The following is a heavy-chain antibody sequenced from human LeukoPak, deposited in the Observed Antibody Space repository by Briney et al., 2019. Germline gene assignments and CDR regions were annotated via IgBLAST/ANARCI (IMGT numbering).Heavy chain of an antibody. Sequence: SETLSLTCTVSGGSISSGDYYWSWIRQHPEKGLEWIGYTFYSGSTYYNPSLKSRVTISVDTSKNQFSLKLSSVTAADTAVYYCARSGVVVVPAASPLYYYYMDVWGKGTTVTVSS. J-gene: IGHJ6*03. V-gene: IGHV4-30-4*01. CDR2: TFYSGST. CDR1: GGSISSGDYY. CDR3: ARSGVVVVPAASPLYYYYMDV. D-gene: IGHD2-2*01.